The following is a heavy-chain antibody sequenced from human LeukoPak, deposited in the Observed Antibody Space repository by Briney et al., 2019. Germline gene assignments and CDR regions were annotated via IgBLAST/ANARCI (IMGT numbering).Heavy chain of an antibody. CDR3: AARPGEVAVPYDY. D-gene: IGHD2-15*01. Sequence: GASLRLSCAACGFTFSSYAMTWVRQAPGKGLEWVSLISRGGDVTYYADSVKGRFTISRDSSKNTLYLQMHSLRAEDTAVYYCAARPGEVAVPYDYWGQGTLVTVSS. V-gene: IGHV3-23*01. CDR1: GFTFSSYA. J-gene: IGHJ4*02. CDR2: ISRGGDVT.